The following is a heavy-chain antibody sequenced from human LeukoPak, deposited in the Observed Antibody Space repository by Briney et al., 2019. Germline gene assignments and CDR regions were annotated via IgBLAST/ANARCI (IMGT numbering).Heavy chain of an antibody. D-gene: IGHD2-21*02. J-gene: IGHJ4*02. CDR3: ASTGRHYCGGDCYSFDY. CDR2: IYYSGST. Sequence: SETLSLTCTVSGGSISSYYWSWIRQPPGKGLEWIGYIYYSGSTNYNPSLKSRVTISVDTSKNQFSLKLSSVTAADTAVYYCASTGRHYCGGDCYSFDYWGQGTLVTVSP. V-gene: IGHV4-59*01. CDR1: GGSISSYY.